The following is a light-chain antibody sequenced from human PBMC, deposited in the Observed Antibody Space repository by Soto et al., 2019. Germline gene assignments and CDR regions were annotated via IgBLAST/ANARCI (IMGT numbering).Light chain of an antibody. CDR2: LAS. V-gene: IGKV2-28*01. CDR1: QSLLHTNGYNF. CDR3: MQGTHSLT. Sequence: DIVLTQSPLSLPVTPGEPASISCRSSQSLLHTNGYNFLDWYLQKPGQSPQLLIYLASTRASGVPDRFSGSGSGTHFTLKISRVEAEDVGVYYCMQGTHSLTFGGGTKVEIK. J-gene: IGKJ4*01.